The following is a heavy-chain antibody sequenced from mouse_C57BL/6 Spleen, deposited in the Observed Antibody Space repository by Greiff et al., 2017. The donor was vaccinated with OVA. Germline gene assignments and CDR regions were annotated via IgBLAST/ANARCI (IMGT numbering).Heavy chain of an antibody. V-gene: IGHV7-3*01. CDR2: IRNKANGYTT. J-gene: IGHJ1*03. D-gene: IGHD2-9*01. Sequence: EVKLMESGGGLVQPGGSLSLSCAASGFTFTDYYMSWVRQPPGKALEWLGFIRNKANGYTTEYSASVKGRFTISRDNSQSILYLQMNALRAEDSATYYCARPYYGYDGWYFDVWGTGTTVTVSS. CDR1: GFTFTDYY. CDR3: ARPYYGYDGWYFDV.